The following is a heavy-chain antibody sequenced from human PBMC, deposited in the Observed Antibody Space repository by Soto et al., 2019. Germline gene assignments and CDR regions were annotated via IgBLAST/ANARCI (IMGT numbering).Heavy chain of an antibody. CDR2: INHSGSA. Sequence: SETLSLTCDVYGGSFSGYIWTWIRQTPGKGLQWIGQINHSGSANYNPSLKSRVTISVHTSNSQFSLELSSVTAADTAVYYCANLDMITFGGIIGPNDEFDIWGQGTMVTVSS. V-gene: IGHV4-34*01. CDR1: GGSFSGYI. CDR3: ANLDMITFGGIIGPNDEFDI. D-gene: IGHD3-16*01. J-gene: IGHJ3*02.